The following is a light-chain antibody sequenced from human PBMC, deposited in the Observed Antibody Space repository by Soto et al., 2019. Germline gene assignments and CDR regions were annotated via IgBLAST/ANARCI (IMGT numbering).Light chain of an antibody. J-gene: IGLJ1*01. CDR1: SSDVGSYNL. V-gene: IGLV2-23*01. CDR3: CSYAGSSTYV. Sequence: QSALTHPPSASWSPGHAITISCTGTSSDVGSYNLVSWYQQHPGKAPKLMIYEGSKRPSGVSNRFSGSKSGNTASLTISGLQAEDQADHYCCSYAGSSTYVFGTGTKVTVL. CDR2: EGS.